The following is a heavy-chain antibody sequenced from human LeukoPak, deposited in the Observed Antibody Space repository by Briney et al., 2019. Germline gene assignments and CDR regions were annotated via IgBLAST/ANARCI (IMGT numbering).Heavy chain of an antibody. CDR1: GYTFTSYG. V-gene: IGHV1-18*01. CDR2: ISAYNGNT. J-gene: IGHJ6*04. D-gene: IGHD2-15*01. CDR3: ASATLRCSGGSCYEMDV. Sequence: GASVKVSCKASGYTFTSYGISWVRQAPGQGLEWMGWISAYNGNTNYAQKIQGRVTMTTDTSTSTAYMEVRSLRSDDTAVYYCASATLRCSGGSCYEMDVWGKGTTVTVSS.